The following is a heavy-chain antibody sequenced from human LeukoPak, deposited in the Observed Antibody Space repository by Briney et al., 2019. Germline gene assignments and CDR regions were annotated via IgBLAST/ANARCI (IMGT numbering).Heavy chain of an antibody. D-gene: IGHD3-10*01. CDR2: IYYSGST. V-gene: IGHV4-59*01. Sequence: PSETLSLPCTVSGSSISSFYWSWIRQPPGKGLEWIGYIYYSGSTNQNPSLQSRVTMSVDTSKNQFSLKLTSVTAADTAVYYCASLRVLFFGAPLPPPSHYYIDVWGNGTPVTVSS. J-gene: IGHJ6*03. CDR3: ASLRVLFFGAPLPPPSHYYIDV. CDR1: GSSISSFY.